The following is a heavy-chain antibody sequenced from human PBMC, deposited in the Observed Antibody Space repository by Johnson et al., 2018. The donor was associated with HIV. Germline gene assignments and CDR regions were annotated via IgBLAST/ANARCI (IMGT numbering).Heavy chain of an antibody. V-gene: IGHV3-13*01. D-gene: IGHD6-6*01. CDR1: GFTFSNAW. J-gene: IGHJ3*02. CDR2: IGTAGDT. CDR3: AKVHSSSSLNGAFDI. Sequence: MLLVESGGGLVKPGGSLRLSCAASGFTFSNAWMSWVRQATGKGLEWVSAIGTAGDTYYPGSVKGRFTISRDNAKTSLYLQMNSLRAEDTALYYCAKVHSSSSLNGAFDIWGQGTMVTVSS.